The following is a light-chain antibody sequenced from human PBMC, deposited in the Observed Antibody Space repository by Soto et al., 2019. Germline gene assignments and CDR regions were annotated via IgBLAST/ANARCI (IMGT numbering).Light chain of an antibody. CDR2: GAS. J-gene: IGKJ1*01. V-gene: IGKV3-15*01. CDR3: QQYYNWPRT. CDR1: QSVSSN. Sequence: EIVMTQSPATLSVSPGERATLSCRASQSVSSNLAWYQQKPGQAPSLLIYGASTRGTGIPARFSGSGSGTEFTLTISSLQSEDCAVYYCQQYYNWPRTFGQGTKVEIK.